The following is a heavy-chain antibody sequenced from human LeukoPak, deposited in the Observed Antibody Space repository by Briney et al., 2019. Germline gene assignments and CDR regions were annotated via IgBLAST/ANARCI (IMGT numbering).Heavy chain of an antibody. Sequence: SETLSLTCTVSGGSISSYYWSWIRQPPGKGLEWIGYIYYSGSTNYNPSLKSRVTISVDTSKNQFSLKLSSVTAADTAVYYCARGSIVGATFVSFDYWGQGTLVTVSS. CDR3: ARGSIVGATFVSFDY. CDR1: GGSISSYY. V-gene: IGHV4-59*01. D-gene: IGHD1-26*01. CDR2: IYYSGST. J-gene: IGHJ4*02.